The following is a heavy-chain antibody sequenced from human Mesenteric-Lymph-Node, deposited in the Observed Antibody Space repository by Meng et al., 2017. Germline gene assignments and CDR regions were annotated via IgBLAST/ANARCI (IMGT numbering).Heavy chain of an antibody. J-gene: IGHJ2*01. CDR3: ARGQKGYFDL. Sequence: QLQLQESGPGLVKPSGTLSLTCTVSGDSISRDSYYWGWIRQPPGQGLEWIGTIYYTGRTYYNPSLVSRVTILRDTSKNQLSLKLSSVTAADTAVYYCARGQKGYFDLWGRGTLVTVSS. CDR1: GDSISRDSYY. CDR2: IYYTGRT. V-gene: IGHV4-39*07.